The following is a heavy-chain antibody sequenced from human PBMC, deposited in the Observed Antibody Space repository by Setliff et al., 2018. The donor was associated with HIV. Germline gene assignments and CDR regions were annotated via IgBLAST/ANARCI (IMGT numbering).Heavy chain of an antibody. V-gene: IGHV3-7*03. J-gene: IGHJ5*01. CDR1: GFTYSSYW. CDR3: ARDPRTDSSYAWFDS. D-gene: IGHD6-6*01. CDR2: INQDGSEK. Sequence: GGSLRLSCAASGFTYSSYWMNWVRQVPGKGLEWVANINQDGSEKKYVDSMKGRLTISRDNAKNSLYLQMTSLRAEDTALYFCARDPRTDSSYAWFDSWGQGTLVTVSS.